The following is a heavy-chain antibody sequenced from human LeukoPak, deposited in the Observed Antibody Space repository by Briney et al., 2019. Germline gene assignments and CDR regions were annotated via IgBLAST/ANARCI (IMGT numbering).Heavy chain of an antibody. CDR3: TTEASSWYGGYYFDY. V-gene: IGHV3-30-3*01. D-gene: IGHD6-13*01. CDR1: GFTFNAYS. J-gene: IGHJ4*02. Sequence: GGSLRLSCAAPGFTFNAYSMHWVRQAPGKGLEWVALISYDGSNKYYAASVKGRFTISRDNSKNTVFLQMNSLRAEDTAVYYCTTEASSWYGGYYFDYWGQGTLVTVSS. CDR2: ISYDGSNK.